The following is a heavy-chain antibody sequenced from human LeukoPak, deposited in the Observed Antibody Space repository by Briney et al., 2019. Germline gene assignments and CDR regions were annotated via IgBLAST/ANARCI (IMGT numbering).Heavy chain of an antibody. V-gene: IGHV3-21*01. J-gene: IGHJ4*02. D-gene: IGHD6-19*01. CDR3: ARDRTGIAVAGQGGFDY. Sequence: PGGSLRLSCAASGFTFSSYSMNWVRQAPGKGLEWVSSISSSSYIYYADSVKGRFTISRDNAKNSLYLQMNSLRAEDTAVYYCARDRTGIAVAGQGGFDYWGQGTLITVSS. CDR2: ISSSSYI. CDR1: GFTFSSYS.